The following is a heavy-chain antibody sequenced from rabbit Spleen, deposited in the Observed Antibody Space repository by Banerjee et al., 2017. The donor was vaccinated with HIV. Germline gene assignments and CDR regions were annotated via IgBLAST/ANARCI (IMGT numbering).Heavy chain of an antibody. V-gene: IGHV1S47*01. CDR1: GFSFRTYT. D-gene: IGHD8-1*01. J-gene: IGHJ4*01. CDR3: ARDAGSGPYIDGYFNL. CDR2: IVNGNGNT. Sequence: QEQLEESGGDLVKPGASLTLTCTASGFSFRTYTMGWVRQAPGKGPEWIACIVNGNGNTYYASWVNGRFTITSSTSLSTVDLKMTSLSVADTATYFCARDAGSGPYIDGYFNLWGPGTLVTVS.